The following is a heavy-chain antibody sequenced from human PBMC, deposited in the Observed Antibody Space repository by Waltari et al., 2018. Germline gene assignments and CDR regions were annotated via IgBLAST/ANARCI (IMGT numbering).Heavy chain of an antibody. D-gene: IGHD3-3*01. CDR2: IWYDGSNK. J-gene: IGHJ3*02. CDR1: GFTFTHHG. Sequence: QVQLVESGGGVVQSGRSLRLSCVWSGFTFTHHGMNWVRQAPGKGLEWVAVIWYDGSNKNYVDSVKGRFTISRDNSKNTLYLEMNSLRAEDTAVYFCARGDGGSGLGASDIWGQGTMVTVSS. CDR3: ARGDGGSGLGASDI. V-gene: IGHV3-33*01.